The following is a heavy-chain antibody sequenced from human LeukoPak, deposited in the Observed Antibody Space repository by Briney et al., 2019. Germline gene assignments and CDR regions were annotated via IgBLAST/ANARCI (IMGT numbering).Heavy chain of an antibody. J-gene: IGHJ6*03. V-gene: IGHV3-48*03. CDR1: GFTFSSYE. D-gene: IGHD3-10*01. CDR3: ARDGAGGALWFGELYYMDV. CDR2: ISSSGSTI. Sequence: PGGSLRLSCAASGFTFSSYEMNWVRQAPGKGLEWVSYISSSGSTIYYADSVKGRFTISRDNAKNSLYLQVNSLRAEDTAVYYCARDGAGGALWFGELYYMDVWGKGTTVTVSS.